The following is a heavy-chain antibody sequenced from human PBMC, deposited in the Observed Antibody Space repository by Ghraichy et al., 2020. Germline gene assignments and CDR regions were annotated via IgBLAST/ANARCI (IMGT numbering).Heavy chain of an antibody. V-gene: IGHV4-34*01. J-gene: IGHJ4*02. CDR2: INHSGST. CDR1: GGSFSGYY. Sequence: SETLSLTCAVYGGSFSGYYWSWIRQPPGKGLEWIGEINHSGSTNYNPSLKSRVTISVDTSKNQFSLKLSSVTAADTAVYYCARHTRLQLWRNTLFPNYYFDYWGQGTLVTVSS. D-gene: IGHD5-18*01. CDR3: ARHTRLQLWRNTLFPNYYFDY.